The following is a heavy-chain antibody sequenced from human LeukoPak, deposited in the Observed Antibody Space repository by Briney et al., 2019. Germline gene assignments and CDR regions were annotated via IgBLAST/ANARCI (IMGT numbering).Heavy chain of an antibody. Sequence: GGSLRLSCAASGFTFDDYAMHWVRQAPGKGLEWVSGISWNSGSIGYADSVKGRFTISRDNAKNSLYLQMNSLRAEDTAVYYCARVLRRGELLMGYWGQGTLVTVSS. D-gene: IGHD3-10*01. J-gene: IGHJ4*02. CDR2: ISWNSGSI. CDR3: ARVLRRGELLMGY. CDR1: GFTFDDYA. V-gene: IGHV3-9*01.